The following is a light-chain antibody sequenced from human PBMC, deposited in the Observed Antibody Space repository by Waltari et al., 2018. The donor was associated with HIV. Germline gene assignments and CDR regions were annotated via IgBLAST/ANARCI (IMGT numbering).Light chain of an antibody. CDR3: QQSYSTIFT. CDR2: KTS. J-gene: IGKJ2*01. CDR1: HTISTY. V-gene: IGKV1-39*01. Sequence: IQMTQSPSSLSASVGDRVTITCRASHTISTYLNWYQQKPGKAPKLLVSKTSTLQSGVPSRFSGSGSGTDFTLTISSLQPEDCATYYCQQSYSTIFTFGQGTRLDI.